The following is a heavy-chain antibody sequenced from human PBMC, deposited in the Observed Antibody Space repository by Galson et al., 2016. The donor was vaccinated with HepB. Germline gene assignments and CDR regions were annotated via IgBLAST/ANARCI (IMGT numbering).Heavy chain of an antibody. J-gene: IGHJ2*01. Sequence: SLRLSCAGSGFTFDDFAMHWVRQAPGKGLEWVSSVSWNSGGIDYADSVKGRFIISRDNANNSLYLQMNSLRPEDTALYYCAKNRGSSGLMGYFDLWGRGTLVTVSS. V-gene: IGHV3-9*01. CDR3: AKNRGSSGLMGYFDL. CDR1: GFTFDDFA. D-gene: IGHD3-10*01. CDR2: VSWNSGGI.